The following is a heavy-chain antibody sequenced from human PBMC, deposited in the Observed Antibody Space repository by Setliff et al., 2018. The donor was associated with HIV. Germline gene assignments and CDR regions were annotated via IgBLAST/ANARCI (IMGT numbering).Heavy chain of an antibody. V-gene: IGHV1-18*01. J-gene: IGHJ1*01. CDR1: GYTFTNYD. CDR3: VRGVTRDISGYYRDEYFQH. CDR2: ISPYNGDT. D-gene: IGHD3-22*01. Sequence: ASVKVSCKASGYTFTNYDISWVRQAPGQGLEWMGWISPYNGDTRFAQSLQGRVTLTTDTSTNTAYMEMRTLRSDDTAVYFRVRGVTRDISGYYRDEYFQHWGQGTPVTVSS.